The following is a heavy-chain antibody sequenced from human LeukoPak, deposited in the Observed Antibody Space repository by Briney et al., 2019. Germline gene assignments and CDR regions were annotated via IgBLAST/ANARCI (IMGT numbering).Heavy chain of an antibody. J-gene: IGHJ6*03. D-gene: IGHD2-2*01. CDR1: GFTFSSYG. CDR2: IRYDGSNK. CDR3: AKVQASRRSCSSTSCYEPTGYYYYYMDV. V-gene: IGHV3-30*02. Sequence: GGSLRLSCAASGFTFSSYGMHWVRQAPGKGLEWVAFIRYDGSNKYYADSVKGRFTISRDNSKNTLYLQMNSLRAEDTAVYYCAKVQASRRSCSSTSCYEPTGYYYYYMDVWGKGTTVTISS.